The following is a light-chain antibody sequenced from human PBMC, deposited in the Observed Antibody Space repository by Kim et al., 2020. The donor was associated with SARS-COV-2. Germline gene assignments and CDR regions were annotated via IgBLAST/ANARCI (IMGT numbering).Light chain of an antibody. Sequence: ELTQPPSASGTPGQRVTISCSGSSSNIGSNTVNWYQQLPGTAPKLLMYSNNHRPSGVPDRFSGSKSGTSASLAISGLQSEDEADYYCAAWDDSLNAYVFGTGTKVTVL. V-gene: IGLV1-44*01. CDR1: SSNIGSNT. CDR2: SNN. J-gene: IGLJ1*01. CDR3: AAWDDSLNAYV.